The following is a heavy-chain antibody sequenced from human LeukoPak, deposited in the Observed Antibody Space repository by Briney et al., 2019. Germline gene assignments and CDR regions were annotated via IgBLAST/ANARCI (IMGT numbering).Heavy chain of an antibody. V-gene: IGHV4-59*08. J-gene: IGHJ6*03. CDR3: ARQRRYYYYYYYMDV. CDR1: GGSISSYY. CDR2: IYYSGST. Sequence: SETLSLTCTVSGGSISSYYWSWIRQPPGKGLEWIGYIYYSGSTNYNPSLKSRVIISVDTSKNQFSLKLSSVTAADTAVYYCARQRRYYYYYYYMDVWGKGTTVTVSS.